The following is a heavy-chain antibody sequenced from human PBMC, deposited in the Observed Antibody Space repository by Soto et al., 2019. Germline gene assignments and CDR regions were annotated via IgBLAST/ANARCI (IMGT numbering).Heavy chain of an antibody. CDR3: ARSEATALDY. CDR1: GDSMSSSNW. CDR2: AHHSGRT. V-gene: IGHV4-4*02. J-gene: IGHJ4*02. Sequence: QVQLQESGPGLLKPSGTLSLTCTVSGDSMSSSNWWNWVRQPPGKGLEWIGEAHHSGRTNYNPSLKRRVTISVDRSQNHCSLKLSSVTAADTAVYYCARSEATALDYWGQGTLVTVSS.